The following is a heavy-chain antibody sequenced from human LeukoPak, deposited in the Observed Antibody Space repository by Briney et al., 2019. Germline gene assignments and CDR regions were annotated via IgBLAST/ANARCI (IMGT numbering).Heavy chain of an antibody. CDR3: AKGNGYIGY. V-gene: IGHV3-23*01. CDR1: GLI. J-gene: IGHJ4*02. Sequence: PGGSLRLSCAASGLIIHWVRQAPGKGLEWVSAISGSGGSTYYADSVKGRFTISRDNSKNTLYLQMNSLRAEDTAVYYCAKGNGYIGYWGQGTLVTVSS. CDR2: ISGSGGST. D-gene: IGHD2-8*01.